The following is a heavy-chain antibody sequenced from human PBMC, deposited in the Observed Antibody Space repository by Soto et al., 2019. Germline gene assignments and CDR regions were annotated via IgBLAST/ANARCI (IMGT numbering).Heavy chain of an antibody. D-gene: IGHD3-22*01. Sequence: PGGSLRLSCAASGFTFSDYPMSWVRQAPGKGLEWVSGISGGGVSTYYADSVEGRFTISRDNSKNTLYLQMDSLRVEDTTIYYCAKGYDSSVYSANDAFNWGGPGKMVTVSS. CDR2: ISGGGVST. CDR1: GFTFSDYP. CDR3: AKGYDSSVYSANDAFNW. V-gene: IGHV3-23*01. J-gene: IGHJ3*01.